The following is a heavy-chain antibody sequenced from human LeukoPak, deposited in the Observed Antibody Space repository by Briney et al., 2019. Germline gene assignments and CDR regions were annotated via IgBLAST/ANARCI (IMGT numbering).Heavy chain of an antibody. D-gene: IGHD3-10*01. Sequence: ASVKVSCKASGGTLANYAVNWVRQAPGQGLEWMGIINPSGGSTSYAQNFQGRVTMTSDTSSSTVYMELSSLRSEDTAVYYCARDRGLRASQLLAVYYMDVWGKGTTVTISS. CDR1: GGTLANYA. CDR2: INPSGGST. CDR3: ARDRGLRASQLLAVYYMDV. J-gene: IGHJ6*03. V-gene: IGHV1-46*01.